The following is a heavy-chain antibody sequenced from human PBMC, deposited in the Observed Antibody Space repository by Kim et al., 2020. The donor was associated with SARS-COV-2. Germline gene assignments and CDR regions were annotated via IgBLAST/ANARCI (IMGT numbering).Heavy chain of an antibody. CDR1: GYSFTSYW. CDR2: IYPGDSDT. Sequence: GESLKISCKGSGYSFTSYWIGWVRQMPGKGLEWMGIIYPGDSDTRYSPSFQGQVTISADKSISTAYLQWRSLKASDTAMYYCARHLGPIAAAGLGGAFDIWGQGTMVTVSS. V-gene: IGHV5-51*01. J-gene: IGHJ3*02. D-gene: IGHD6-13*01. CDR3: ARHLGPIAAAGLGGAFDI.